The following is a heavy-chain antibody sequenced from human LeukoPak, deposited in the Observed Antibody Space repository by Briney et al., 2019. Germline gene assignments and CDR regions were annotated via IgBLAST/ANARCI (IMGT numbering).Heavy chain of an antibody. J-gene: IGHJ3*02. D-gene: IGHD5/OR15-5a*01. CDR2: INHSGST. CDR1: GGSFSGYY. V-gene: IGHV4-34*01. Sequence: PSETLSLTCAVYGGSFSGYYWSGIRQPPGKGLEWIGEINHSGSTNYNPSLKSRITISVDTSKNQFALKLSSVTAADTAVYYCARDRIVSSAFDIWGQGTMVTVSS. CDR3: ARDRIVSSAFDI.